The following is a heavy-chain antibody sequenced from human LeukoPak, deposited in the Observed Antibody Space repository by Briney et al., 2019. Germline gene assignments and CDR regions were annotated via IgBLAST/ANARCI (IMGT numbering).Heavy chain of an antibody. CDR3: ASTPVVPAAMGIDY. Sequence: PSETLSLTCAVYGGSFSGYYWSWIRQPPGKGLEWIGEINHSGSTNYNPSLKSRVTISVDTSKNQFSLKLSSVTAADTAVYYCASTPVVPAAMGIDYWGQGTLVTVSS. V-gene: IGHV4-34*01. CDR2: INHSGST. CDR1: GGSFSGYY. J-gene: IGHJ4*02. D-gene: IGHD2-2*01.